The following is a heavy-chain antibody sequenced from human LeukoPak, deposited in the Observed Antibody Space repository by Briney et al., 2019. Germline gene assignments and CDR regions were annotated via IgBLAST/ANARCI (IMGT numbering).Heavy chain of an antibody. Sequence: GGSLRLSCAASGFTFSGSPMHWVRQASGKGLEWVGRIRSKANSYATTYAASVKGRFTISRDDSKNTAYLQMNSLRAEDTAVYYCAKRRYSSGGTFDYWGQGTLVTVSS. J-gene: IGHJ4*02. D-gene: IGHD6-19*01. CDR3: AKRRYSSGGTFDY. V-gene: IGHV3-73*01. CDR1: GFTFSGSP. CDR2: IRSKANSYAT.